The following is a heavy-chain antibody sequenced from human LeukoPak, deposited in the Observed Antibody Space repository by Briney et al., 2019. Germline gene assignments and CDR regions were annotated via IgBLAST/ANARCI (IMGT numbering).Heavy chain of an antibody. J-gene: IGHJ6*02. D-gene: IGHD6-6*01. CDR3: AGRIAARGYNYYGMDV. CDR2: MNPNSGNT. V-gene: IGHV1-8*01. Sequence: GASVKVSCKASGYTFTSYDINWVRQATGQGLEWMGWMNPNSGNTGYAQKFQGRVTMTRNTSISTAYMELSSLRSEDTAVYYCAGRIAARGYNYYGMDVWDQGTTVTVSS. CDR1: GYTFTSYD.